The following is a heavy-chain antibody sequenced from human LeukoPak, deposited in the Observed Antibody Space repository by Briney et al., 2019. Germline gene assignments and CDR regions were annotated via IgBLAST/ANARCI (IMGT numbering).Heavy chain of an antibody. V-gene: IGHV4-30-4*01. Sequence: SQTLSLTCTVSGGSISRGDYYWSGIRQPPGKGLEWIGYIYYSGSTYYNPSLKSRVTISVDTSKNQFSLKLSSVTAADTAVYYCARVHYDSSGYRSWGQGTLVTVSS. J-gene: IGHJ4*02. CDR1: GGSISRGDYY. CDR2: IYYSGST. D-gene: IGHD3-22*01. CDR3: ARVHYDSSGYRS.